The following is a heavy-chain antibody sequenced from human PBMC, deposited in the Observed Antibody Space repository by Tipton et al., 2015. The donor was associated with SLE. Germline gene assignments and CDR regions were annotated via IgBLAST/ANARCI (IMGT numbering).Heavy chain of an antibody. CDR1: GGSSSNYY. D-gene: IGHD2-2*01. J-gene: IGHJ4*02. CDR3: VVCSPASCAYFDY. Sequence: GLVKPSETLSLTCTVSGGSSSNYYWGWIRQPAGKGLEWIGRIYTGGNTKYNPSLESRVTLSVDASKDQFSLKLSSVTAADTAVYYCVVCSPASCAYFDYWGQGRLVTVSS. CDR2: IYTGGNT. V-gene: IGHV4-4*07.